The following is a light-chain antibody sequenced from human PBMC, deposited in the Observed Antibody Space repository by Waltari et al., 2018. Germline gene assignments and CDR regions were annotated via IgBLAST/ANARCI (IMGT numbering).Light chain of an antibody. J-gene: IGKJ2*01. CDR2: KVS. V-gene: IGKV2-30*01. Sequence: DVVMTQSPLSLPVTLGQPASISCRSSQSLVYSDGNTYLNWFQQRPGQSPRRLIYKVSNRDSGVPDRFSGSGSGTDFTLVIDSLQPDDFATYYCQNYHIRKAFGQGTNVEIK. CDR1: QSLVYSDGNTY. CDR3: QNYHIRKA.